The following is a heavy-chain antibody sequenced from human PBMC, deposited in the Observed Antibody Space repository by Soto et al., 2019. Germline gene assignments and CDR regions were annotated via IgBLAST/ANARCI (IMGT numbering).Heavy chain of an antibody. Sequence: SATLSITCPVSGGSIKVGGYYWGWIRQPPGKGLEWVATIYYSGTTYYNPSLKSRLTISLDTSRNQFSLDLTSVTAADTAVYYCARLAYSHYSTWGQGTLVTVSS. CDR2: IYYSGTT. CDR3: ARLAYSHYST. CDR1: GGSIKVGGYY. D-gene: IGHD5-12*01. V-gene: IGHV4-39*01. J-gene: IGHJ4*02.